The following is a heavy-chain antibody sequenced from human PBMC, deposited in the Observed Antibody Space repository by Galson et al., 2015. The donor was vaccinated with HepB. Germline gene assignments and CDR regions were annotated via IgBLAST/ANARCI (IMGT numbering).Heavy chain of an antibody. D-gene: IGHD2-8*01. CDR3: AEEIMVHAGDWYFDL. V-gene: IGHV3-30*18. CDR2: ISSGGGTQ. J-gene: IGHJ2*01. Sequence: SLRLSCAASGFTFSNHGIHWVRQAPGKGLEWVAVISSGGGTQYLADSVRGRVTLSRDNPKNTVYLQMNSLGAEDAAVYYCAEEIMVHAGDWYFDLWGRGTLVTVSS. CDR1: GFTFSNHG.